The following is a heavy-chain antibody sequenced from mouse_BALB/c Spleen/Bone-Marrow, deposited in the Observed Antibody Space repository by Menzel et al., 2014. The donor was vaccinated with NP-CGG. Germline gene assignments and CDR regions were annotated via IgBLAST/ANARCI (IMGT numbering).Heavy chain of an antibody. CDR2: IWGDGST. CDR3: ARDSFLITRALDY. Sequence: VQVVESGPGLVAPSQSLSITCTVSGFSLTGYGVSWVRQPPGKGLEWLGMIWGDGSTDYNSALKSRLSINKDNSKSXVFLKMNSLQTDDTARYYCARDSFLITRALDYWGQGTSVTVSS. V-gene: IGHV2-6-7*01. CDR1: GFSLTGYG. D-gene: IGHD2-4*01. J-gene: IGHJ4*01.